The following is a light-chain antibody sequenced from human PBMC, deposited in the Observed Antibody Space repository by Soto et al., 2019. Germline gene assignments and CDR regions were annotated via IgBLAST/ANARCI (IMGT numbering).Light chain of an antibody. J-gene: IGKJ1*01. V-gene: IGKV3-20*01. CDR1: QSVSSSY. CDR3: QQYDSSPRT. Sequence: EIVLTQSPGTLALSPGERATLSCRVSQSVSSSYLAWYQQKPGQAPRLLIYRTSNRATGIPDRFSGSGSGTDFTLTISRLEPEDFAVYWCQQYDSSPRTFGQGTKVDIK. CDR2: RTS.